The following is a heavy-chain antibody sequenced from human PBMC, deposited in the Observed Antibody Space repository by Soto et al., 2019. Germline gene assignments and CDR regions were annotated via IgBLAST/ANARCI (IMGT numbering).Heavy chain of an antibody. CDR3: AIDTRSQAATIKY. CDR2: ISSSSSYI. D-gene: IGHD5-12*01. Sequence: EVQLVESGGGLVKPGGSLRLSCEASGFTFSSYSMNWVRQAPGKGLEWVSSISSSSSYIYYADSVKGRFTISRDNAKNSLYLQMNSLRAEDTAVYYCAIDTRSQAATIKYWGQGTLVTVSS. CDR1: GFTFSSYS. V-gene: IGHV3-21*01. J-gene: IGHJ4*02.